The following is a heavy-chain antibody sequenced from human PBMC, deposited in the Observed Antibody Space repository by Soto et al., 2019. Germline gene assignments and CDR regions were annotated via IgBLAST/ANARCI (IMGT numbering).Heavy chain of an antibody. J-gene: IGHJ5*01. CDR2: VYYNENT. D-gene: IGHD3-10*01. CDR1: GASINNFAYY. V-gene: IGHV4-39*01. CDR3: ARRERYYGSPGWFDP. Sequence: SETLSLTCSVSGASINNFAYYWGWIRQPPGKGLEWIGTVYYNENTYYNPSLRSRAAISVDTAKNQFSLNLRSVTAADTAVYFCARRERYYGSPGWFDPWGQGTLVTVSS.